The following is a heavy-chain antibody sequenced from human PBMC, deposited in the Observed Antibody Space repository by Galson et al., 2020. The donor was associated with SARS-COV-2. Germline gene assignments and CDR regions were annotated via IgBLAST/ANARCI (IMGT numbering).Heavy chain of an antibody. V-gene: IGHV1-18*01. J-gene: IGHJ4*02. CDR2: ISAYNGNT. Sequence: VYFRGSGYTLNKYGISWVRQAPGQALEWMGCISAYNGNTIYAQKLQDRVTLTTDTSTNTAYMDLRSLTSDDTAVYYCARDEAVAGAFDYWGQGTLVTVSS. CDR1: GYTLNKYG. D-gene: IGHD6-19*01. CDR3: ARDEAVAGAFDY.